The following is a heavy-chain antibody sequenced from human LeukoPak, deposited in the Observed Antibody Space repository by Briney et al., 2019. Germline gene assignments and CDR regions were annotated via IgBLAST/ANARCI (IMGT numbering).Heavy chain of an antibody. CDR3: ARELAVAGSFDY. J-gene: IGHJ4*02. CDR1: GGTFSSYA. V-gene: IGHV1-69*05. D-gene: IGHD6-19*01. Sequence: SVKVSCKASGGTFSSYAISWVRQAPGQGLEWMGGIIPIFGTANYAQKFQGRVTMTRDTSTSTVYMELSSLRSEDTAVYYCARELAVAGSFDYWGQGTLVTVSS. CDR2: IIPIFGTA.